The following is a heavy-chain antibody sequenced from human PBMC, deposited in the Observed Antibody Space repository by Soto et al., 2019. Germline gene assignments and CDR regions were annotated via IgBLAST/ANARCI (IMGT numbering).Heavy chain of an antibody. D-gene: IGHD4-17*01. V-gene: IGHV1-18*01. J-gene: IGHJ1*01. CDR1: GYTFTSYG. CDR2: ISAYNGNT. Sequence: QVQLVQSGAEVKKPGSSVKVSCKASGYTFTSYGISWVRQAPGQGLEWMGWISAYNGNTNYAQKLQGRVTMTTDTSTSTAYMELRSLRSDDTAVYYCARLTGRPNDYGDYKYYQHWGQGTLVTVSS. CDR3: ARLTGRPNDYGDYKYYQH.